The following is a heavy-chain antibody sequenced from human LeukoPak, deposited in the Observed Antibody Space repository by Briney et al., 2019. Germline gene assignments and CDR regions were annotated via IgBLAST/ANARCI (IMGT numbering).Heavy chain of an antibody. CDR2: IVVGSGNT. V-gene: IGHV1-58*02. CDR3: AADTYYYDSSGYLEGL. Sequence: EASVTVSCTASGFTFTSSAMQWVRQARGQRLEWIGWIVVGSGNTNYAQKFQERVTITRDMSTSTAYMELSSLRSEDTAVYYCAADTYYYDSSGYLEGLWGQGTLVTVSS. D-gene: IGHD3-22*01. J-gene: IGHJ4*02. CDR1: GFTFTSSA.